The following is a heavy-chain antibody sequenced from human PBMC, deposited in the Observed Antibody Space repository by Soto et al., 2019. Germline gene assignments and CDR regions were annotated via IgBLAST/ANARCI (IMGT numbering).Heavy chain of an antibody. CDR2: IIPIFGTA. CDR3: ASNSGSYPNDYYYGMDV. CDR1: GGTFSSYA. V-gene: IGHV1-69*13. D-gene: IGHD1-26*01. J-gene: IGHJ6*02. Sequence: SVKVSCKASGGTFSSYAISWVRQAPGQGLEWMGGIIPIFGTANYAQKFQGRVTITADESTSTAYMELSSLRSEDTAVYYCASNSGSYPNDYYYGMDVWGQGTTVTVSS.